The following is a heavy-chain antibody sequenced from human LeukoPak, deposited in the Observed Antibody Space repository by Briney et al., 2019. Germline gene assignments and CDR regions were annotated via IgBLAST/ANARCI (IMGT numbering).Heavy chain of an antibody. CDR2: IIPIFGTA. CDR1: GGTFSSYA. J-gene: IGHJ4*02. Sequence: SVKVSCKASGGTFSSYAISWVRQAPGQGLEWMGGIIPIFGTANYAQKFQGRVTITADESTSTAYMELSSLRSEDTAVYYCARGPPTYYYGSGSGASDYWGQGTLVTVSS. CDR3: ARGPPTYYYGSGSGASDY. D-gene: IGHD3-10*01. V-gene: IGHV1-69*13.